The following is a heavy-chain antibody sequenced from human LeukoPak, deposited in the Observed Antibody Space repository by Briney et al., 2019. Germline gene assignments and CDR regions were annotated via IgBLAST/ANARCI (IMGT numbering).Heavy chain of an antibody. CDR2: VSGSGGST. CDR1: GFTFSSYA. CDR3: AKEGHSSGWSSLAYFDY. J-gene: IGHJ4*02. V-gene: IGHV3-23*01. Sequence: PGGSLRLSCAASGFTFSSYAMSWVRQAPGKGLEWVSAVSGSGGSTYYADSVKGRFTISRDNSKNTLYLQMNSLRAEDTAVYYCAKEGHSSGWSSLAYFDYWGQGMLVTVSS. D-gene: IGHD6-19*01.